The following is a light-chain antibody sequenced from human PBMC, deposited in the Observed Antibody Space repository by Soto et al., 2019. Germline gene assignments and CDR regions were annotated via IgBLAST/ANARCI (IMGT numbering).Light chain of an antibody. CDR1: QSVSSSY. V-gene: IGKV3-20*01. CDR2: DAS. CDR3: QQYGSSPYT. J-gene: IGKJ2*01. Sequence: EIVLTQSPGTLSLSPGERATLSCRASQSVSSSYLAWYQQKHGQAPRLLIYDASSRATGLPDRFSGSGSGTDCTLTLSRLEPEDFAVSFCQQYGSSPYTFGQGTQLEIK.